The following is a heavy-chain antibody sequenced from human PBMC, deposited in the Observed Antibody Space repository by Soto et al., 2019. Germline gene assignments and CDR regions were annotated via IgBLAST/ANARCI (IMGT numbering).Heavy chain of an antibody. V-gene: IGHV3-30*18. CDR1: GFIFSNYG. CDR2: ISYDGSNK. Sequence: QVQLVDSGGGVVQPGRSLRLSCTASGFIFSNYGMHWVRQAPGKGLEWVAFISYDGSNKYYAESVKDRFTISRDNSKNTLYLEMNSLRAAETAVYFCAKVPFRPYYFDCWGQGTLVTVSS. CDR3: AKVPFRPYYFDC. J-gene: IGHJ4*02.